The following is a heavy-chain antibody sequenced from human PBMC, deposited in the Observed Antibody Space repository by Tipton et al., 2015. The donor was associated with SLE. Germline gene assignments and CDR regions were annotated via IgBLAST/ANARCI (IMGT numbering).Heavy chain of an antibody. V-gene: IGHV4-39*07. J-gene: IGHJ4*02. Sequence: TLSLTCTVSGGSISSSSYYWGWIRQPPGKGLEWIGSIYHSGSTYYNPSLKSRVTISVDTSKNQFSLKLSSVTAADTAVYYCARAPGYSSSWYDYWGQGTLVTVSS. CDR1: GGSISSSSYY. CDR2: IYHSGST. CDR3: ARAPGYSSSWYDY. D-gene: IGHD6-13*01.